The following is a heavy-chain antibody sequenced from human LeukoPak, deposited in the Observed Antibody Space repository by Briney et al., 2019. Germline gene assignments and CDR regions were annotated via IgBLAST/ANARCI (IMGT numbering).Heavy chain of an antibody. V-gene: IGHV3-7*01. Sequence: GGSLRLSCAAYGFTFSGFWMSWIRQAPGKGLEWVANIKQDGSDKYYVDSVKGRFIISRDNAKNSLYLQMNSLRAEDTAVYYCARGGGNFDSWGQGTLVTVSS. CDR2: IKQDGSDK. CDR3: ARGGGNFDS. J-gene: IGHJ4*02. D-gene: IGHD2-15*01. CDR1: GFTFSGFW.